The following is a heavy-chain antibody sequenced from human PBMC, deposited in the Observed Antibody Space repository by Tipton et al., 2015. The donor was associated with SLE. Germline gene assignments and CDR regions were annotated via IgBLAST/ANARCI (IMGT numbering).Heavy chain of an antibody. D-gene: IGHD2-2*01. Sequence: TLSLTCTVSGGSMSSYYWSWIRQSPGRGLEWIAYIYYSESNTESTNYNPSLKSRVTILVDMSKNQFSLKLSSVTAADTAVYYCARDCSSSSCYPYAFDIWGQGTMVTVSS. CDR1: GGSMSSYY. CDR3: ARDCSSSSCYPYAFDI. CDR2: IYYSESNTEST. V-gene: IGHV4-59*01. J-gene: IGHJ3*02.